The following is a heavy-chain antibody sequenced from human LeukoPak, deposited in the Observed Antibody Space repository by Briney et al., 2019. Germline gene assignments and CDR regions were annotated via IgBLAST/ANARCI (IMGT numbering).Heavy chain of an antibody. Sequence: SETLSLTCAVYGGSFRAYYRSWIRHPPGKGLEWIGEINHSGTTNYNPSLKSRVTISVDTSKNQFSLKLSSVTAADTAVYYCARAGIVATNLDYWGQGTLVTVSS. CDR1: GGSFRAYY. CDR2: INHSGTT. CDR3: ARAGIVATNLDY. J-gene: IGHJ4*02. V-gene: IGHV4-34*01. D-gene: IGHD6-13*01.